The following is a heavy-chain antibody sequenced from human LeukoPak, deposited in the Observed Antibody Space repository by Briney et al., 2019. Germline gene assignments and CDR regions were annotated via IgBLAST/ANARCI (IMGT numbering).Heavy chain of an antibody. CDR2: ISSSSSYI. CDR1: GFTFSSYS. J-gene: IGHJ4*02. Sequence: PGGSLRLSCAASGFTFSSYSMNWVRQAPGKGLEWVSSISSSSSYIYYADSVKGRFTISRDNAKNSLYLQMNSLRSDDTAVYYCARDEITGTTVNYWGQGTLVTVSS. V-gene: IGHV3-21*04. CDR3: ARDEITGTTVNY. D-gene: IGHD1-7*01.